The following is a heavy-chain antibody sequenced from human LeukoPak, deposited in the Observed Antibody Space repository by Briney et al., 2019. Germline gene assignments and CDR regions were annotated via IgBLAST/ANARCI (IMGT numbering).Heavy chain of an antibody. J-gene: IGHJ4*02. CDR2: ISGSGASS. Sequence: PGGSLRLSCSASVFTFSSYAMSWVRQAPGKGLEWVSGISGSGASSYYADPVKGRFTISKDNSKKKLDLQMNSLRAEDTAVYSCAKETDYYYIYYFGYGGQGTLVTVSS. CDR3: AKETDYYYIYYFGY. D-gene: IGHD2-21*02. CDR1: VFTFSSYA. V-gene: IGHV3-23*01.